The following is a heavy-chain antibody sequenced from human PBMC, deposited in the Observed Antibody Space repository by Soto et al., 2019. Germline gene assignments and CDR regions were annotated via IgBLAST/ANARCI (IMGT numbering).Heavy chain of an antibody. V-gene: IGHV1-46*01. CDR1: GYTFTSYY. J-gene: IGHJ6*02. CDR3: ARDAVVPAATYYYYYGMDV. D-gene: IGHD2-2*01. CDR2: INPSGGST. Sequence: ASVKVSCEASGYTFTSYYMHWVRQAPGQGLEWMGIINPSGGSTSYAQKFQGRVTMTRDTSTSTIYMELSSLRSEDTAVYYCARDAVVPAATYYYYYGMDVWGQGTTVTVSS.